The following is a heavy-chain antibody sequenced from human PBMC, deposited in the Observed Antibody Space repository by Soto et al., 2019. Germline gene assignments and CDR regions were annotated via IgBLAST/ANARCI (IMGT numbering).Heavy chain of an antibody. CDR1: GGTFSDYA. CDR3: ATFVDRGAV. J-gene: IGHJ4*02. CDR2: TIPILGTS. V-gene: IGHV1-69*11. Sequence: QVQLVQSGAEVKKPGSSVKVSCKVSGGTFSDYAVDWVRQAPGQGLEWMGGTIPILGTSNYAQKFQGRVTITAVESTSTVYMEMSSLRSEDTAVYYCATFVDRGAVWGQGTLVTVS. D-gene: IGHD2-21*01.